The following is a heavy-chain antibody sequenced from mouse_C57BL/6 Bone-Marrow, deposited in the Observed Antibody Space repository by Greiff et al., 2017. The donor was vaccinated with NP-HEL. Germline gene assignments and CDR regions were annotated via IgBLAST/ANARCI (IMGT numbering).Heavy chain of an antibody. V-gene: IGHV1-69*01. Sequence: QVQLKQPGAELVMPGASVKLSCKASGYTFTSYWMHWVKQRPGQGLEWIGEIDPSDSYTNYNQKFKGKSTLTVDKSSSTAYMQLSSLTSEDSAVYYCAVDYYFDYWGQGTTLTVSS. CDR2: IDPSDSYT. D-gene: IGHD2-4*01. CDR1: GYTFTSYW. J-gene: IGHJ2*01. CDR3: AVDYYFDY.